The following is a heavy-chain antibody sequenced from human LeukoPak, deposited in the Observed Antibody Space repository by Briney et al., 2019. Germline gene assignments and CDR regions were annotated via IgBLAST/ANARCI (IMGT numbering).Heavy chain of an antibody. CDR3: ARGSSWEPELFDY. J-gene: IGHJ4*02. CDR1: GGSIRSYY. V-gene: IGHV4-59*08. D-gene: IGHD6-13*01. Sequence: PSETLSLTCSVSGGSIRSYYWTWIRQPPGKGLEWIGYIDYSGTTNYNPSLKSRVTISGDMSKNQFSLKLSSVTAADTAVYRCARGSSWEPELFDYWGQGTLVTVSS. CDR2: IDYSGTT.